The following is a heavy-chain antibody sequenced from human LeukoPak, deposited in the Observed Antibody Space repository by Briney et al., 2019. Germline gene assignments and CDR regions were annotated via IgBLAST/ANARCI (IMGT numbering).Heavy chain of an antibody. CDR3: ARGSGDYYYDSSGLTENWFDP. D-gene: IGHD3-22*01. J-gene: IGHJ5*02. V-gene: IGHV3-30*03. CDR2: ISYDGSNK. Sequence: GRSLRLSCEGSGFDFSEYGIHWVRQAPGKGLEWVAVISYDGSNKYYADSVKGRFTISRDNSKNTLYLQMNSLRAEDTAVYYCARGSGDYYYDSSGLTENWFDPWGQGTLVTVSS. CDR1: GFDFSEYG.